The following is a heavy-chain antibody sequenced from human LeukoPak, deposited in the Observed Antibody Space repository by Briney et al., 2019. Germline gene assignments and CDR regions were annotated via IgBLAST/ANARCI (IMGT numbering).Heavy chain of an antibody. CDR2: IKQDGSEK. J-gene: IGHJ4*02. CDR3: ARAPGYYDSSGYYSFLYYFDY. D-gene: IGHD3-22*01. Sequence: PGGSLRLSCAASGFTFSSYWMSWVRQAPGKGLEWVANIKQDGSEKYYVDSVKGRFTISRDNAKNSLYLQMNSLRAEDTAVYYCARAPGYYDSSGYYSFLYYFDYWGQGTLVTVSS. V-gene: IGHV3-7*01. CDR1: GFTFSSYW.